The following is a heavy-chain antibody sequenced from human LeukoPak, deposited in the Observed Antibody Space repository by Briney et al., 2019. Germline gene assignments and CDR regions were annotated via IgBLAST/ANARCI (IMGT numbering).Heavy chain of an antibody. V-gene: IGHV5-51*01. J-gene: IGHJ4*02. D-gene: IGHD3-10*01. CDR2: IYPDDSRT. CDR1: GYKFSKSW. CDR3: ARPNYGSADY. Sequence: GESLKISCKGSGYKFSKSWIGWVRQMPGKGLEWMGIIYPDDSRTKYSPSFQGQVTMSVDKSISTAYLQWNNLKASDTAIYYCARPNYGSADYWGQGTLLTVSS.